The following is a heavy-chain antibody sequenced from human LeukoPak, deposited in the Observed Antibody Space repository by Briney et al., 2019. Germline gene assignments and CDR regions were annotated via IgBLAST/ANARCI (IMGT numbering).Heavy chain of an antibody. CDR2: ISSSSSYI. CDR3: ARGIAAAGTYYYMDV. D-gene: IGHD6-13*01. CDR1: GFTFSSYS. J-gene: IGHJ6*03. V-gene: IGHV3-21*01. Sequence: PGGSLRLSCAASGFTFSSYSMNWVRQAPGKGLEWVSSISSSSSYIYYADSVKGRFTISRDNAKNSLYLQMNSLRAEDTAVYYCARGIAAAGTYYYMDVWGKGTTVTVSS.